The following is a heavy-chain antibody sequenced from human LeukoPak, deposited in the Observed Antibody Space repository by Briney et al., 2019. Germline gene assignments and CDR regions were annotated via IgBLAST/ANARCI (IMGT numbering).Heavy chain of an antibody. CDR2: INWHGTT. Sequence: GGSLRLSCAASGFTFDDYTLHWVRQAPGKTLEWVSLINWHGTTYYADSAKDRFTISRDNNKNSLFLQMDTLRTEDTAFYYCVKDLSYESSGHVLEDWGQGTLVTVSS. CDR1: GFTFDDYT. CDR3: VKDLSYESSGHVLED. V-gene: IGHV3-43*01. D-gene: IGHD3-22*01. J-gene: IGHJ4*02.